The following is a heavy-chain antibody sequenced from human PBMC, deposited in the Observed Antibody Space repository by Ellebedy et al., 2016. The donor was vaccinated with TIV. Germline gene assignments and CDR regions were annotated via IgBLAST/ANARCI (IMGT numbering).Heavy chain of an antibody. CDR1: GFTFSNFG. CDR3: AKDFGGDPA. CDR2: ISYDGNQK. V-gene: IGHV3-30*18. Sequence: GESLKISXAASGFTFSNFGVHWLRQPPGKGLEWVALISYDGNQKYYLDSVKGRFTISRENSKNTVYLQMSSLTIDDTGVYYCAKDFGGDPAWGEGTLVTVSS. J-gene: IGHJ4*02. D-gene: IGHD3-10*01.